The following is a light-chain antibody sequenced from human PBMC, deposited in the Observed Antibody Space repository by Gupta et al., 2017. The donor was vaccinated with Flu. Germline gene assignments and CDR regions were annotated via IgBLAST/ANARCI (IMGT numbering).Light chain of an antibody. J-gene: IGLJ2*01. CDR2: LNSDGSH. Sequence: QLVLTQSPSASASLGASVKLTCTLSSGHSSYAIAWHQQQPEKGPRYLMKLNSDGSHSKGDGIPDRFSGSSSAAALYLTLSRRESEDEYYYYSQTRGTGMVFGGGTKLTVL. CDR1: SGHSSYA. V-gene: IGLV4-69*01. CDR3: QTRGTGMV.